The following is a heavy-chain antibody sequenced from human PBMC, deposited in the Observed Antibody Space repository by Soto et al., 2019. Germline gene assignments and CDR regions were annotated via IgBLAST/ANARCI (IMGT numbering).Heavy chain of an antibody. CDR2: IYPGDSDT. CDR3: ARRTITAAGTLTWFDP. CDR1: GYSFSNYW. V-gene: IGHV5-51*01. J-gene: IGHJ5*02. D-gene: IGHD6-13*01. Sequence: GESLKISCKGSGYSFSNYWIAWVRQMPGRGLEWMGIIYPGDSDTRYSPSFQGQVTISADKSISTAYLQWNSLKASDTAMYYCARRTITAAGTLTWFDPWGQGTLVTVSS.